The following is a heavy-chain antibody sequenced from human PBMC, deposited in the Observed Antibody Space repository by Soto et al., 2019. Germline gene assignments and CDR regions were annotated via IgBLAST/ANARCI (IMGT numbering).Heavy chain of an antibody. CDR1: GFTFSSYA. D-gene: IGHD3-3*01. CDR3: AKDLVPWDDFWSGYYRYYYYYYMDV. V-gene: IGHV3-23*01. J-gene: IGHJ6*03. CDR2: ISGSGGST. Sequence: GGSLRLSCAASGFTFSSYAMSWVRQAPGKGLEWVSAISGSGGSTYYADSVKGRFTISRDNSKNTLYLQMNSLRAEDTAVYYCAKDLVPWDDFWSGYYRYYYYYYMDVWGKGTTVTVSS.